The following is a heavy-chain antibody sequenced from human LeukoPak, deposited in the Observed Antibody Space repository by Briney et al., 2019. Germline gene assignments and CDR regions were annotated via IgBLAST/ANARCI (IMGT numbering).Heavy chain of an antibody. V-gene: IGHV4-31*03. Sequence: PSETLSLTCTVSGGSISSGGYYWSWIRQHPGKGLEWIGYIYYSGSTYYNPSLKSRVTISVDTSKNQFSLKLSSVTAADTAVYYCARGKQWLVRTWYFDLWGRGTLVTVSS. CDR3: ARGKQWLVRTWYFDL. J-gene: IGHJ2*01. CDR1: GGSISSGGYY. CDR2: IYYSGST. D-gene: IGHD6-19*01.